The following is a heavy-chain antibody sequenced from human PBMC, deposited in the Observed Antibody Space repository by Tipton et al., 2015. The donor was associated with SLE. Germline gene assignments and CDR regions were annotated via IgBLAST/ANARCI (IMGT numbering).Heavy chain of an antibody. Sequence: LRLSCTVSGGSISSYYWGWIRQPPGKGLEWIGSIYHSGSTYYNPSLKSRVTISVDTSKNQFSLKLSSVTAADTAVYYCARDSLNSSGYGAWFDPWGQGTLVTVSS. J-gene: IGHJ5*02. D-gene: IGHD3-22*01. V-gene: IGHV4-39*07. CDR3: ARDSLNSSGYGAWFDP. CDR2: IYHSGST. CDR1: GGSISSYY.